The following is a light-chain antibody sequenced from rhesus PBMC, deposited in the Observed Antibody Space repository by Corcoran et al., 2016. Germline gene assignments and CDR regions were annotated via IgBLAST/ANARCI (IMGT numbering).Light chain of an antibody. J-gene: IGKJ4*01. Sequence: DIQMTQSPSSMSASVGDRVTITCRASQGISKNIAWNQQKPGKVPKLLNFKASSLQTGIPSRFSGSGSGTDFSLTISLLQPEAFAPYYCQHGYCILPFVGGTKVEIK. CDR3: QHGYCILP. CDR1: QGISKN. V-gene: IGKV1-25*01. CDR2: KAS.